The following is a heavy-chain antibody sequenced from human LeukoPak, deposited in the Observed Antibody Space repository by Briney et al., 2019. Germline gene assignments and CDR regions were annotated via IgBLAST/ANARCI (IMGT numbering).Heavy chain of an antibody. CDR3: ARRYYYDSSGSQSSPIDY. CDR2: INHSGST. CDR1: GVSFSGYY. D-gene: IGHD3-22*01. V-gene: IGHV4-34*01. J-gene: IGHJ4*02. Sequence: SETLSLTCAVYGVSFSGYYWGWIRQPPGKGLEWIGEINHSGSTNYNPSLKSRVTISVDTSKNQFSLKLSSVTAADTAVYYCARRYYYDSSGSQSSPIDYWGQGTLVTVSS.